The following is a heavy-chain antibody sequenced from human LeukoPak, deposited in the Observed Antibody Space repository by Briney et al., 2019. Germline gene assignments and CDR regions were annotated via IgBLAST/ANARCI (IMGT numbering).Heavy chain of an antibody. V-gene: IGHV3-23*01. Sequence: GGSLRLSCAASGFTFSNHPMTWVRQAPGKGLEWVSTISDSGGSTYYADSVKGRFTISRDNSKNTLYLQMDSLRAEDTAIHYCAKVPYSDYGAGRPPFMDVWGQGTTVAVSS. J-gene: IGHJ6*02. D-gene: IGHD3-10*01. CDR3: AKVPYSDYGAGRPPFMDV. CDR2: ISDSGGST. CDR1: GFTFSNHP.